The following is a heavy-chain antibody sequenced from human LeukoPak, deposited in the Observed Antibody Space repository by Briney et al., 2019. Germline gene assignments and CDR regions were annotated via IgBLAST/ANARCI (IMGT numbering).Heavy chain of an antibody. CDR2: IIPIFGTA. CDR1: GGTFSSYA. J-gene: IGHJ1*01. D-gene: IGHD6-13*01. Sequence: SVKVSCKASGGTFSSYAISWVRQAPGQGLEWMGGIIPIFGTANYAQKFQGRVTITTDESTSTAYMELSSLRSEDTAVYYCARDLSGEEQQLVLGYFQHWGQGTLVTVSS. CDR3: ARDLSGEEQQLVLGYFQH. V-gene: IGHV1-69*05.